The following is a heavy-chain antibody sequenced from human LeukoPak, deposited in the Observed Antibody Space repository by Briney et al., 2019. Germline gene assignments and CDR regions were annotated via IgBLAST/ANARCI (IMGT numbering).Heavy chain of an antibody. CDR1: GFTFSSYS. CDR2: ISSSSSYI. Sequence: GGSLRLSCAASGFTFSSYSMNWVRQAPGKGLEWVSSISSSSSYIYYADSVKGRFTISRDNAKNSLYLQMNSLRAEDTAVYYCARGWGGGATSDYWGQGTLVTVSS. V-gene: IGHV3-21*01. CDR3: ARGWGGGATSDY. J-gene: IGHJ4*02. D-gene: IGHD1-26*01.